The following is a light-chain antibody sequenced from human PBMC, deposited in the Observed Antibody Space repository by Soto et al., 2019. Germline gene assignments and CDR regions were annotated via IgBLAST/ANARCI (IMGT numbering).Light chain of an antibody. V-gene: IGKV3-15*01. CDR2: GAS. CDR1: QRVSSN. CDR3: QQYNNWPPWT. J-gene: IGKJ1*01. Sequence: EIVRTQSPATLSVSPGERATISCRASQRVSSNLAWYQQNPGQAPRLLIYGASTRATGIPARCSGSGSGTEFTLTISSLQSEDFAVYYCQQYNNWPPWTFGQGTKVEIK.